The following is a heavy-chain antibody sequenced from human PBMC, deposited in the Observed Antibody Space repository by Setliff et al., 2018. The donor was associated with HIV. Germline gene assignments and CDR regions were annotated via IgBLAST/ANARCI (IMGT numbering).Heavy chain of an antibody. J-gene: IGHJ3*02. CDR3: ARPRYTYGTPPAFDI. CDR2: IYFSGST. D-gene: IGHD5-18*01. CDR1: GDSISSHY. Sequence: SETLSLTCTVSGDSISSHYWGWIRQPPGKGLEWIGSIYFSGSTYYNPSLKSRVTISVDTSKNQFSLKLSSVTAADTAVYYCARPRYTYGTPPAFDIWGRGTVVTVSS. V-gene: IGHV4-39*01.